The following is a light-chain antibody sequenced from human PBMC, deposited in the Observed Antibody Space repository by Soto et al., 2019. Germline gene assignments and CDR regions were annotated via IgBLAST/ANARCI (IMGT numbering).Light chain of an antibody. Sequence: EIVLTQSPATLSLSPGERATLSCRASQSVTTYLAWYQQKPGQGPRLLIYDASNSATGIPARFSGSKSGTEFTFTLRQLEPEDFGVYYWQQYVSLPWAFGQGAKGDIK. J-gene: IGKJ1*01. CDR1: QSVTTY. CDR3: QQYVSLPWA. V-gene: IGKV3-11*01. CDR2: DAS.